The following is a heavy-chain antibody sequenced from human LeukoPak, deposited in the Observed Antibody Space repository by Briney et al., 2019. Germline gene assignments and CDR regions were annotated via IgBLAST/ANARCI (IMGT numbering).Heavy chain of an antibody. J-gene: IGHJ4*02. V-gene: IGHV1-18*01. D-gene: IGHD2-15*01. CDR1: GYTFTSYG. CDR2: ISTYNGNT. CDR3: ARVGGYCSGGSCLQNFDY. Sequence: ASVKVSFKASGYTFTSYGISWVRQAPGQGLEWMGWISTYNGNTNYAQKLQGRVTMTTDTSTSTAYMELRSLRSDDTAVYYCARVGGYCSGGSCLQNFDYWGQGTLVTVSS.